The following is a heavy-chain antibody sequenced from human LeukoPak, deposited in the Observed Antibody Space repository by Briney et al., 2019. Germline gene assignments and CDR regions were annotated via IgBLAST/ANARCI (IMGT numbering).Heavy chain of an antibody. Sequence: GGSLRLSCEVSGFTFSSYAIRWVRQAPGTGLEWVSSIPGSGGATYYADSVRGRFSISRDSSKNTVYLQMNSLRDEDTAVYYCARARPWESSRSYYFGMDVWGHGTTVTVSS. D-gene: IGHD3-22*01. V-gene: IGHV3-23*01. CDR1: GFTFSSYA. CDR3: ARARPWESSRSYYFGMDV. CDR2: IPGSGGAT. J-gene: IGHJ6*02.